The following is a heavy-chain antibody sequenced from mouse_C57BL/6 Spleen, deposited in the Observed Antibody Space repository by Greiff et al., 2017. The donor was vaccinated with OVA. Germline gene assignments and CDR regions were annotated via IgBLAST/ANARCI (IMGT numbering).Heavy chain of an antibody. J-gene: IGHJ3*01. CDR1: GYTFTSYD. D-gene: IGHD2-4*01. CDR3: ARGDYDTWFAY. Sequence: QVQLKESGPELVKPGASVKLSCKASGYTFTSYDINWVKQRPGQGLEWIGWIYPRDGSTKYNEKFKGKATLTVDTSSSTAYMELHSLTSEDSAVYFCARGDYDTWFAYWGQGTLVTVSA. CDR2: IYPRDGST. V-gene: IGHV1-85*01.